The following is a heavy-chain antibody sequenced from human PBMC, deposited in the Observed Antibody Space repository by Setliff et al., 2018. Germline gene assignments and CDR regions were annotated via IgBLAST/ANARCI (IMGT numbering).Heavy chain of an antibody. CDR3: ARESRFGYSGYDCAFDF. V-gene: IGHV4-39*02. CDR1: GGSISSSSYY. D-gene: IGHD5-12*01. Sequence: SETLSLTCTVPGGSISSSSYYWGWIRQPPGKGLEWIGEINHSGSTNYNPYLKTRVTISVDTSKNHFPLTIDSVTAADTAVYYCARESRFGYSGYDCAFDFWGQGMLVTVSS. CDR2: INHSGST. J-gene: IGHJ4*02.